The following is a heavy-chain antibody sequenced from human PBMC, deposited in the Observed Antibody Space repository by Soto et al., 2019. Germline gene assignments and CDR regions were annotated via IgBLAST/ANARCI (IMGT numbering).Heavy chain of an antibody. V-gene: IGHV4-59*01. Sequence: PSETLSLTCTVSGGSISSYYWSWIRQPPGKGLEWIGYIYYSGSTNYNPSLKSRVTISVDTSKNQFSLKLSSVTAADTAVYYCAKSRITFGGVIDHFDHWGQGTLVTSPQ. CDR3: AKSRITFGGVIDHFDH. CDR2: IYYSGST. CDR1: GGSISSYY. J-gene: IGHJ4*02. D-gene: IGHD3-16*02.